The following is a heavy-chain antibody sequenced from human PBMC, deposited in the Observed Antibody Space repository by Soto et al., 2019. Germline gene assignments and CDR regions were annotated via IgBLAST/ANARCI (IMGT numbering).Heavy chain of an antibody. CDR3: ARAAPGYYDFWSGYPWYYYGMDV. CDR1: VFTFSDYY. CDR2: ISSSGSTI. V-gene: IGHV3-11*01. Sequence: GESLKISCAASVFTFSDYYMSWIRQAPGKGLEWVSYISSSGSTIYYADSVKGRFTISRDNAKNSLYLQMNSLRAEDTAVYYCARAAPGYYDFWSGYPWYYYGMDVWGQGTTVTVS. D-gene: IGHD3-3*01. J-gene: IGHJ6*02.